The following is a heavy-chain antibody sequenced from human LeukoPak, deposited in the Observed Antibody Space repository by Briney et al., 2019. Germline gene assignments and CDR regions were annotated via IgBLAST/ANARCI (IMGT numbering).Heavy chain of an antibody. V-gene: IGHV1-18*01. CDR2: ISAYNGNT. D-gene: IGHD4-11*01. Sequence: ASVKVSCNASGYTFTSYGISWVRQAPGQGLEWMGWISAYNGNTNYAQKLQGRVTMTTDTSTSTAYMELRSLRSDDTAVYYCARGPFSKIASGYYYYYMDVWGKGTTVTISS. J-gene: IGHJ6*03. CDR3: ARGPFSKIASGYYYYYMDV. CDR1: GYTFTSYG.